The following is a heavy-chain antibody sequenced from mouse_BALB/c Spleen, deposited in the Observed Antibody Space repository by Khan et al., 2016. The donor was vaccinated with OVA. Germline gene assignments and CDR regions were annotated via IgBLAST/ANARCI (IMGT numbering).Heavy chain of an antibody. J-gene: IGHJ4*01. D-gene: IGHD2-10*01. CDR3: ARQPYYHYYIMDY. CDR1: GFSLTNYG. CDR2: IWSDGSA. V-gene: IGHV2-6-1*01. Sequence: VELVESGPGLVVPSQSLSITCTISGFSLTNYGVHWVRQPPGKGLEWLVVIWSDGSATYNSALKSRLSISKDNSKSQVFLKMNSLQTDDTAMYYGARQPYYHYYIMDYWGQGTSVTVSS.